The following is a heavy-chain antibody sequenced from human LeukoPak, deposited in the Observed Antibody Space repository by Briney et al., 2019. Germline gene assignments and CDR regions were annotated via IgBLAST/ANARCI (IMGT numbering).Heavy chain of an antibody. CDR2: ISSSGSTI. CDR1: GFTFSDYY. V-gene: IGHV3-11*01. D-gene: IGHD4-17*01. J-gene: IGHJ4*02. Sequence: PGGSLRLSCAASGFTFSDYYMSWIRQAPGKGLEWVSYISSSGSTIYYADSMMGQFTISRDNSKATLYLQMNNLSADDTAIYYRAKKGQAENYGKPDWGQGTLVTVSS. CDR3: AKKGQAENYGKPD.